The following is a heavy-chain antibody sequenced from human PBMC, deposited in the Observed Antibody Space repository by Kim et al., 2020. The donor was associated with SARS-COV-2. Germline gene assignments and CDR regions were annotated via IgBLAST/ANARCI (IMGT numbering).Heavy chain of an antibody. V-gene: IGHV3-48*02. CDR3: VRDSMGGALDM. CDR2: ITKSSTTI. CDR1: GFTFSDYD. J-gene: IGHJ3*02. Sequence: GGSLRLSCATSGFTFSDYDMNWVRQAPGKGLEWLSYITKSSTTIYYADSVEGRFTISRDNAKNSVFLQMNSLRDEDTALYYCVRDSMGGALDMWGQGTM. D-gene: IGHD3-16*01.